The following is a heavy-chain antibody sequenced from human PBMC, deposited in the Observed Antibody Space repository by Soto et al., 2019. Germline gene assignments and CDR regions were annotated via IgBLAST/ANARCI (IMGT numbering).Heavy chain of an antibody. J-gene: IGHJ4*02. CDR1: GGTFSSYA. CDR3: ARAEISMVRGVIIPGVDY. D-gene: IGHD3-10*01. CDR2: IIPIFGTA. Sequence: QVQLVQSGAEVKKPGSSVKVSCKASGGTFSSYAISWVRQAPGQGLEWMGGIIPIFGTANYAQKFQGRVTNNAEESTSTAYMELSSLRSEDTAVYYCARAEISMVRGVIIPGVDYWGQGTLVTVSS. V-gene: IGHV1-69*01.